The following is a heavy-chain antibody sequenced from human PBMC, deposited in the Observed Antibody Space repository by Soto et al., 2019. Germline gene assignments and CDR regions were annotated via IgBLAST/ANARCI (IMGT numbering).Heavy chain of an antibody. CDR1: GFTFSSYW. CDR2: INSDGSST. V-gene: IGHV3-74*01. CDR3: AYGSGSPAFDY. J-gene: IGHJ4*02. Sequence: EVQLVESGGGLVQPGGSLRLSCAASGFTFSSYWMHWVRQGPGKGLVWVSRINSDGSSTSYADSVKGRFTISRDNAKNTLYLPMNSLRAEDTAVYYCAYGSGSPAFDYWGQGTLVTVSS. D-gene: IGHD3-10*01.